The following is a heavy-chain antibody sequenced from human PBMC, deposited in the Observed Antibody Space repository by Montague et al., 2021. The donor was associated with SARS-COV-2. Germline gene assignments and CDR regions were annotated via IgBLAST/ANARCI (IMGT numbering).Heavy chain of an antibody. CDR2: IYHSGST. V-gene: IGHV4-4*02. Sequence: SETLSLTCAVSGGSISSSSWWSWVRQPPGKGLEWIGEIYHSGSTNYNPSLKSRVTISVDKSRNQFSLELSSVTAADTAVYYCARRPLGYYYYGMDVWGQGTTVTVSS. J-gene: IGHJ6*02. CDR3: ARRPLGYYYYGMDV. CDR1: GGSISSSSW.